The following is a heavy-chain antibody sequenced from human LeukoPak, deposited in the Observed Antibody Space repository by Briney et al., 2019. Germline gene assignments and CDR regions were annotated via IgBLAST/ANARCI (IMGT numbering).Heavy chain of an antibody. CDR2: ISSGSSYT. J-gene: IGHJ4*02. Sequence: GGSLRLSCAVSGFTFSDFYMSWIRQAPGKGLEWVSYISSGSSYTNYADSVKGRFTISRDNAKNSLYLQMDSLRAEDTAVYYCARRVGVALDYWGQGTLVTVSS. CDR1: GFTFSDFY. D-gene: IGHD2-15*01. V-gene: IGHV3-11*03. CDR3: ARRVGVALDY.